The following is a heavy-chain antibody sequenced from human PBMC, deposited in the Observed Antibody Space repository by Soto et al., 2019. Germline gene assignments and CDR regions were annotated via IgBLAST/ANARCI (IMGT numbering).Heavy chain of an antibody. Sequence: SATLSLTCTVSGGSISSYYWSWILQPPGQGLEWIGYIYYSGSTNYNPSLKSRVTISVDTSKNQFSLKLSSVTAADTAVYYCARGASDDYDSSGSLEICGKGTMVT. J-gene: IGHJ3*02. D-gene: IGHD3-22*01. CDR2: IYYSGST. CDR1: GGSISSYY. CDR3: ARGASDDYDSSGSLEI. V-gene: IGHV4-59*01.